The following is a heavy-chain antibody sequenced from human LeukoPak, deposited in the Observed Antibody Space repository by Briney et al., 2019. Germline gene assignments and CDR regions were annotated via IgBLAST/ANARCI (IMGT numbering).Heavy chain of an antibody. CDR1: GFPFSGYW. CDR2: INIDGSGA. D-gene: IGHD6-6*01. CDR3: AREYSSSVSFDP. J-gene: IGHJ5*02. Sequence: GGSLRLSCVASGFPFSGYWMHWVRQAPGKGLVWVSRINIDGSGANYADSVKGRFTISRDNAKNTLYLQMHSLRAEDTAVYYCAREYSSSVSFDPWGQGTLVTVSS. V-gene: IGHV3-74*01.